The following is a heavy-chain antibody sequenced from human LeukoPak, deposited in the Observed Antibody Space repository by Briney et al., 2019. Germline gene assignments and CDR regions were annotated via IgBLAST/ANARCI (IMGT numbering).Heavy chain of an antibody. CDR2: LYSGGGA. Sequence: GGSLRLSCAASGFTVSSNYMSWVRQAPGKGLEWVSVLYSGGGAYYADSVRGRFTISRDNSKNTLYLQLTSLRAEDTAVYYCARGGSYYPPYFGSWGQGTLVTVSS. CDR1: GFTVSSNY. V-gene: IGHV3-66*01. J-gene: IGHJ4*02. D-gene: IGHD1-26*01. CDR3: ARGGSYYPPYFGS.